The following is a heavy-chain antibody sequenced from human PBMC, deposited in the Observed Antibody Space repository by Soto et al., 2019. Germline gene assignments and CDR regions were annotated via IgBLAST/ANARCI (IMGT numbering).Heavy chain of an antibody. Sequence: ETLSLTCTVSGGSITTYYWSWIRQPPGKGLEWIGYIYYTGSTNYNPSLKSRVSISIDVSKNQFSLRLKSVTAADTAVYYCAAMPQHFYGSGSYWYYFHYWAQGTLVTVPQ. D-gene: IGHD3-10*01. J-gene: IGHJ4*02. CDR2: IYYTGST. CDR3: AAMPQHFYGSGSYWYYFHY. V-gene: IGHV4-59*01. CDR1: GGSITTYY.